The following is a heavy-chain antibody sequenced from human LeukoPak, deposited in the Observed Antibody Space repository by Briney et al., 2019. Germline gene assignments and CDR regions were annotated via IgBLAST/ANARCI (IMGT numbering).Heavy chain of an antibody. CDR1: GFTFSSYS. D-gene: IGHD4-17*01. CDR3: AKRSGPYVDYYYYYYMDV. V-gene: IGHV3-21*04. J-gene: IGHJ6*03. Sequence: GGSLRLSCAASGFTFSSYSMNWVRQAPGKGLEWVSSISSSSSYIYYADSVKGRFTISRDNAKNSLYLQMSSLRAEDTAVYYCAKRSGPYVDYYYYYYMDVWGKGTTVTVSS. CDR2: ISSSSSYI.